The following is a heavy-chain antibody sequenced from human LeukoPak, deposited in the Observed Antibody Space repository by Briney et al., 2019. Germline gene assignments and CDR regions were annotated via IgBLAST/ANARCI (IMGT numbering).Heavy chain of an antibody. CDR3: AKAPSIAASGTIWYFQH. CDR1: GFTFSSYG. CDR2: IRYDGSNK. D-gene: IGHD6-13*01. J-gene: IGHJ1*01. V-gene: IGHV3-30*02. Sequence: GESLRLSCAASGFTFSSYGMHWVRQAPGKGLELVAFIRYDGSNKYYADSVKGRFTISRDNSKNTLYLQMNSLRAEDTAVYYCAKAPSIAASGTIWYFQHWGQGTLVTVSS.